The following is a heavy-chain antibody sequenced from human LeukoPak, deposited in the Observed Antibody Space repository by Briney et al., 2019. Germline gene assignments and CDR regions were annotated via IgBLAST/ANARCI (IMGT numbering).Heavy chain of an antibody. V-gene: IGHV4-34*01. D-gene: IGHD1-26*01. CDR2: INHSGST. CDR3: ARGGYSGSRNDAFDI. Sequence: SETLSLNCAVYGGSFSGYYWSWIRQPPGKGLEWIGEINHSGSTNYNPSLKSRVTISVDTSKNQFSLKLSSVTAADTAVYYCARGGYSGSRNDAFDIWGQGTMVTVSS. J-gene: IGHJ3*02. CDR1: GGSFSGYY.